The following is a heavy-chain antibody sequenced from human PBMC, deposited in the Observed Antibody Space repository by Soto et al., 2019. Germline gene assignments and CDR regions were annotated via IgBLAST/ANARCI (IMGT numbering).Heavy chain of an antibody. V-gene: IGHV3-21*01. CDR2: ISSSGTYI. CDR3: ARDPSDCSSTSCWGYYALDV. Sequence: VGSLRLSCAASGFTFSTYSMNWVRQAPGKGLEWVSSISSSGTYIHYADSLKGRFTISRDNAKNSLHLQMISLRAEDTAVYYCARDPSDCSSTSCWGYYALDVWGQGTTVTVSS. J-gene: IGHJ6*02. D-gene: IGHD2-2*01. CDR1: GFTFSTYS.